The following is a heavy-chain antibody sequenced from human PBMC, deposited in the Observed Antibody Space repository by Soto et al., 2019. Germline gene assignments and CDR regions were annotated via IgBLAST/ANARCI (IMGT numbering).Heavy chain of an antibody. CDR3: AHKRGYYDFWSGYAP. Sequence: QITLKESGPTLVKPTQTLTLTCTFSGFSLSTSGVGVGWIRQPPGKALEWLALIYWDDDKRYSPSLKSRLTTXKDTPKNQVVLTMTNMDPVDTATYYCAHKRGYYDFWSGYAPWGQGTLVTVSS. V-gene: IGHV2-5*02. J-gene: IGHJ5*02. CDR1: GFSLSTSGVG. D-gene: IGHD3-3*01. CDR2: IYWDDDK.